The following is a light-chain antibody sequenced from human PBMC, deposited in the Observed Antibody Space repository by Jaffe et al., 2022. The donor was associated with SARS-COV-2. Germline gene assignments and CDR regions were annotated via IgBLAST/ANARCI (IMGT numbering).Light chain of an antibody. CDR1: SSDVGGYNY. CDR2: DVS. V-gene: IGLV2-14*01. Sequence: QSALTQPASVSGSPGQSITISCTGTSSDVGGYNYVSWYQQHPGKAPKVMIYDVSNRPSGVSDRFSGSKSGNTASLTISGLQAEDEADYYCGSYRSGSALVFGGGTKLTVL. J-gene: IGLJ3*02. CDR3: GSYRSGSALV.